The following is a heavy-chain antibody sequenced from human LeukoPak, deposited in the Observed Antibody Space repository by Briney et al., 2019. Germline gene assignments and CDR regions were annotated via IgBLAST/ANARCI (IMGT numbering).Heavy chain of an antibody. CDR2: ILSDGSKE. V-gene: IGHV3-33*01. Sequence: GGSLRLSCAASGFTFSSYGMHWVRQAPGKGLEWVAVILSDGSKEFYTDSVKGRFTISRDNSKNTLYLQMNSLRAEDTAVYYCARDASAGPYYYYYGMDVWGQGTTVTVSS. D-gene: IGHD6-13*01. CDR3: ARDASAGPYYYYYGMDV. CDR1: GFTFSSYG. J-gene: IGHJ6*02.